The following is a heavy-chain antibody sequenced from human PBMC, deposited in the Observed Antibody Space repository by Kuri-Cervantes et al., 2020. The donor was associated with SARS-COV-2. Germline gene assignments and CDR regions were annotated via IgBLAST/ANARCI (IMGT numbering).Heavy chain of an antibody. V-gene: IGHV3-64*02. CDR1: GFTFSSYA. Sequence: GESLKISCAASGFTFSSYAMHWVRQAPGKGLEYVSAISSNGGSTYYADSVKGRFTISRDNSKNTLYLQMGSLRAEDMAVYYCARGDHYDSSGYYPERVYFQHWGQGTLVTVSS. CDR2: ISSNGGST. D-gene: IGHD3-22*01. J-gene: IGHJ1*01. CDR3: ARGDHYDSSGYYPERVYFQH.